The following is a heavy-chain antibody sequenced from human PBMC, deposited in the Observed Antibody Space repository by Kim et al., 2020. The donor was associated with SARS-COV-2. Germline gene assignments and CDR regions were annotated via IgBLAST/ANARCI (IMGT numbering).Heavy chain of an antibody. J-gene: IGHJ1*01. CDR3: ATSPKGVIAVAGTNLQH. CDR1: GYTLTELS. D-gene: IGHD6-19*01. Sequence: ASVKVSCKVSGYTLTELSMHWLRQAPGKGLEWMGGFYPEDGETIYAQKFQGRVTMTEDTSTDTAYMELSSLRSEDTAVYYCATSPKGVIAVAGTNLQHWGQGTLVTVSS. CDR2: FYPEDGET. V-gene: IGHV1-24*01.